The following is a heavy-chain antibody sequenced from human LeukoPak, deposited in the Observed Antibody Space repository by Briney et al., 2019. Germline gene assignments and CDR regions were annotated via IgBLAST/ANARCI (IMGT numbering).Heavy chain of an antibody. CDR1: GFTFSSCE. V-gene: IGHV3-48*03. Sequence: PGGSLRLSCAASGFTFSSCEMNWVRQAPGKGLEWASYISGSGGTIYYADSVKGRFTISRDNGKNSLYLQMNSLRPEDTAVYYCAREAAPVVAAQPDAVDIWGLGTMVTVSS. J-gene: IGHJ3*02. D-gene: IGHD2-15*01. CDR3: AREAAPVVAAQPDAVDI. CDR2: ISGSGGTI.